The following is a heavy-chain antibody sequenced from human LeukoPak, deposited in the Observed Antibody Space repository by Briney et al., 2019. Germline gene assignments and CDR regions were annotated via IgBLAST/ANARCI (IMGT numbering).Heavy chain of an antibody. D-gene: IGHD5-24*01. V-gene: IGHV1-69*04. CDR2: IMPILGIA. Sequence: SVKVSCKASGGTFSSYAISWVRQAPGQGLEWMGRIMPILGIANYAQKFQGRVTITADKSTSTAYMELSSLRSEDTAVYYCARDVYGPRWDGYNLDYFDYWGQGTLVTVSS. J-gene: IGHJ4*02. CDR1: GGTFSSYA. CDR3: ARDVYGPRWDGYNLDYFDY.